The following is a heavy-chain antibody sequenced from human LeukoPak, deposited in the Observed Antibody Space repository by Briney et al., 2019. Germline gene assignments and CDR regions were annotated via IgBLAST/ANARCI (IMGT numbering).Heavy chain of an antibody. CDR3: ATDGTTVTPDYYFDY. D-gene: IGHD4-17*01. V-gene: IGHV1-24*01. CDR1: GYTLTELS. J-gene: IGHJ4*02. Sequence: ASVKVSCKVSGYTLTELSMHWVRQAPGKGLEWMGGFDPEDGETIYAQKFQGRVTMTEDTSADTAYMELSSLRSEDTAVYYCATDGTTVTPDYYFDYWGQGTLVTVSS. CDR2: FDPEDGET.